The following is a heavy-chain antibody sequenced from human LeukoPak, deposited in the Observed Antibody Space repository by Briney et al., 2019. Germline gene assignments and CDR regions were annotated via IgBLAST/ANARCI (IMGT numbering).Heavy chain of an antibody. J-gene: IGHJ4*02. CDR3: ARLTNSDSSGYYLDY. CDR2: MSYSGST. Sequence: PSETLSLTCTVSRGSISSRSFHWGWIRQPPGKGLEYIGSMSYSGSTYYNPSLKSRVTISVDTSKNQFSLKLSSVTAADTAVYYCARLTNSDSSGYYLDYWGQGTLVTVSS. D-gene: IGHD3-22*01. CDR1: RGSISSRSFH. V-gene: IGHV4-39*01.